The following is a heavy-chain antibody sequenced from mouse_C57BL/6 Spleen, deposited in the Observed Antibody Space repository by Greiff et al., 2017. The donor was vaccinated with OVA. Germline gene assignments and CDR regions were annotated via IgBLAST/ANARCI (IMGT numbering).Heavy chain of an antibody. CDR2: ISSGSSTI. J-gene: IGHJ2*01. D-gene: IGHD1-1*01. V-gene: IGHV5-17*01. Sequence: EVKLVESGGGLVKPGGSLKLSCAASGFTFSDYGMHWVRQAPEKGLEWVAYISSGSSTIYYADTVKGRFTISRDNAKNTLFLQMTSLRSEDTAMYYCARLFITTVVKEYYFDYWGQGTTLTVSS. CDR1: GFTFSDYG. CDR3: ARLFITTVVKEYYFDY.